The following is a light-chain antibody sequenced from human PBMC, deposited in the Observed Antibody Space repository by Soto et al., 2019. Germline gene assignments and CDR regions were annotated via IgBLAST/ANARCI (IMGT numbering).Light chain of an antibody. Sequence: EIVMTQSPATLSVSPGERATLSCRASQSVSSNLAWYQQKPGQAPRLLIYGASTRATGIPARFSGSGSGTEFTLTISSLQSEDFAVYYCQQYNNCPPEGTFGGGTKVEIK. CDR2: GAS. CDR1: QSVSSN. CDR3: QQYNNCPPEGT. J-gene: IGKJ4*01. V-gene: IGKV3-15*01.